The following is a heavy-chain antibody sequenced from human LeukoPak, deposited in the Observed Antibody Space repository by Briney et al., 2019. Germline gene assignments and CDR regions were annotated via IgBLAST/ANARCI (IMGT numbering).Heavy chain of an antibody. CDR1: GYTFNGYY. Sequence: ASVKVSCKAPGYTFNGYYLHWVRQAPGQGLEWMGWINPNSGGTNYAQNFQGRVTMTRDTSISTAYMELSRLRSDDTAVYYCARWMTTVITPDYWGQGTLVTVSS. V-gene: IGHV1-2*02. J-gene: IGHJ4*02. CDR2: INPNSGGT. D-gene: IGHD4-11*01. CDR3: ARWMTTVITPDY.